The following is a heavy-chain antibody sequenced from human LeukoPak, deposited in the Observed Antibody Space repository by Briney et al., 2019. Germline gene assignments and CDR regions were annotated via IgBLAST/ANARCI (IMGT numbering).Heavy chain of an antibody. Sequence: SVKVSCKASGGTFSSYAISWVRQAPGQGLEWMGGIIPIFGTANYAQKFQGRVTITADESTSTAYMELSSLRSEDTAVYYCARGMGPGRTSYNWFDPWGQGTLVTVSS. CDR3: ARGMGPGRTSYNWFDP. CDR2: IIPIFGTA. CDR1: GGTFSSYA. V-gene: IGHV1-69*13. D-gene: IGHD1-14*01. J-gene: IGHJ5*02.